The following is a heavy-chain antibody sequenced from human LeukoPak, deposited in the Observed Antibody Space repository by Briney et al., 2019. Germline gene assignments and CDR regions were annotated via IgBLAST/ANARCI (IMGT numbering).Heavy chain of an antibody. Sequence: GGSLRLSCAASGFTFSSYAMSWVRQAPGKGLEWVSAIRGSGDRTHYADSVKGRFTISRDNSKNTLYLQMNSLRAEDTAVYYCAKDSKIVGATFRSYHYMDAWGKGTAVTVSS. J-gene: IGHJ6*03. CDR3: AKDSKIVGATFRSYHYMDA. V-gene: IGHV3-23*01. CDR1: GFTFSSYA. D-gene: IGHD1-26*01. CDR2: IRGSGDRT.